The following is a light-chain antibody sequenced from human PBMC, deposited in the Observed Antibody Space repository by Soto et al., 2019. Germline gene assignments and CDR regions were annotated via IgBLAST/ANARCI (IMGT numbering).Light chain of an antibody. CDR3: QQRNNWPTIT. CDR1: QSISTC. J-gene: IGKJ5*01. Sequence: DIQMTQSPSSRSSSLGDRATITWGASQSISTCLAWYQQKPGKAPNLLVYEASSLESGVPSRFSGSGSGTEFTLTISSLQTEDFAVYYCQQRNNWPTITFGQGTRLEIK. CDR2: EAS. V-gene: IGKV1-5*03.